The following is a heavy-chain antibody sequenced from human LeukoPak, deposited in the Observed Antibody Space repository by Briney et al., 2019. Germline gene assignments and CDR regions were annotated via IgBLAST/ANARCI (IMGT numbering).Heavy chain of an antibody. CDR1: GFTFRSYE. J-gene: IGHJ2*01. Sequence: GGSLRLSCEVSGFTFRSYEMNWVRQAPGKGLEWVSFISSSGTSIYYADSVKGRFTVSRDNSENSLYLQMNSLRVEDTAVYFCARDSPEYNGNYPRFWYFDLWGRGTLVTVSS. CDR2: ISSSGTSI. V-gene: IGHV3-48*03. CDR3: ARDSPEYNGNYPRFWYFDL. D-gene: IGHD1-26*01.